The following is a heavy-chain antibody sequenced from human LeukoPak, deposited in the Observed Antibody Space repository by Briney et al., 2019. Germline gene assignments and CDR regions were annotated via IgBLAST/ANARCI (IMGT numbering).Heavy chain of an antibody. CDR3: AAQWLVLGAFDI. Sequence: GGSLRLSCAASGITFRSYAVSWVRQAPGKGLEWVSAVSGSGDNTYYADSVKGRFIISRDNSKNTLHLQMNSLRAEDTAVYYCAAQWLVLGAFDIWGQGTMVTVSS. CDR2: VSGSGDNT. J-gene: IGHJ3*02. CDR1: GITFRSYA. V-gene: IGHV3-23*01. D-gene: IGHD6-19*01.